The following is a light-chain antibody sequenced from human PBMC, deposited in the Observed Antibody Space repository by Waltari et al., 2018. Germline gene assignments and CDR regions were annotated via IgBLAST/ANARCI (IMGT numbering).Light chain of an antibody. CDR2: WAS. CDR3: QQYYSTCQ. J-gene: IGKJ1*01. V-gene: IGKV4-1*01. CDR1: QSVLHSSNNENY. Sequence: DIVMTQSPDSLAVSLGERATINCKSSQSVLHSSNNENYLAWFQQKPGQPPKMLIYWASTGESGVPDRFSGSGSGTDFTLTISSLQAEDVAVYYCQQYYSTCQFGQGTKVEIK.